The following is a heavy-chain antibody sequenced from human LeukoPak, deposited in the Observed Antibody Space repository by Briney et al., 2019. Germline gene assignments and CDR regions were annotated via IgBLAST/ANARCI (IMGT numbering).Heavy chain of an antibody. CDR1: GGSMRPYY. J-gene: IGHJ4*02. CDR2: IHYSGSS. CDR3: ARREQQLHFDY. D-gene: IGHD6-13*01. V-gene: IGHV4-39*01. Sequence: SETLSLTCTVSGGSMRPYYWVWIRQPPGKGLEWIGRIHYSGSSHYNPSLKSRATISVDTSKNQFSLKVSSVTAADTAVYFCARREQQLHFDYWGQGTLVTVSS.